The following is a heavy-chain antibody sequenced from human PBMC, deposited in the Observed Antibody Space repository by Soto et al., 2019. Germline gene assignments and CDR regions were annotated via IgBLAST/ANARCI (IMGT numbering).Heavy chain of an antibody. CDR1: VYISTSPS. CDR3: ARALGSDLSAPGAVFDS. CDR2: INAYNGNT. V-gene: IGHV1-18*01. D-gene: IGHD1-26*01. Sequence: SGKASSRSSVYISTSPSMSSVRQAPGQGLEWMGWINAYNGNTKYAQNLQGRVTLTTDTSTYTAYMELRSLPSDDTSVYYCARALGSDLSAPGAVFDSWGQGALVTVSS. J-gene: IGHJ4*02.